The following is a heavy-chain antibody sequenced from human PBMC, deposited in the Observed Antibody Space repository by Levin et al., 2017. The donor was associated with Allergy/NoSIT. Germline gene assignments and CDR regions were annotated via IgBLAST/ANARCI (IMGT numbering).Heavy chain of an antibody. CDR3: ATHFYNYDYIWGSYHREGPSY. D-gene: IGHD3-16*02. Sequence: GGSLRLSCAASGFTFSSYGMHWVRQAPGKGLEWVAVISYDGSNKYYADSVKGRFTISRDNSKNTLYLQMNSLRAEDTAVYYCATHFYNYDYIWGSYHREGPSYWGQGTLVTVSS. J-gene: IGHJ4*02. CDR1: GFTFSSYG. V-gene: IGHV3-30*03. CDR2: ISYDGSNK.